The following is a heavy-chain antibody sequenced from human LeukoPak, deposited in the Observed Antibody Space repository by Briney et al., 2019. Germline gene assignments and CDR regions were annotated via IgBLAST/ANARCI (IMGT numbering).Heavy chain of an antibody. CDR2: IYYSGST. J-gene: IGHJ5*02. V-gene: IGHV4-30-4*08. CDR1: GDSISSGDYY. CDR3: AREKTYYDILATGEFDP. D-gene: IGHD3-9*01. Sequence: SETLSLTCTVSGDSISSGDYYWSWIRQPPGKGLEWIGYIYYSGSTYYNPSLKSRVTISVDTSKNQFPLKLSSVTAADTAVYYCAREKTYYDILATGEFDPWGQGTLVTVSS.